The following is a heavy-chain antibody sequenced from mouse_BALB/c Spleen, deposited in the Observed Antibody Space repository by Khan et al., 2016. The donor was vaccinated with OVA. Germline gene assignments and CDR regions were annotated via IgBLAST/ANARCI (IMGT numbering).Heavy chain of an antibody. Sequence: QVQLKESGPGLVAPSQSLSITCTVSGFSLTDYAVSWMRQPPGKGLEWLGVVRAYGSKYNNSVLKTRLSTSKENSTSQVFLKMNTVQTDDTAMYFCARDPAYYSMDYWGQGNSGTGSS. V-gene: IGHV2-6-5*01. CDR2: VRAYGSK. J-gene: IGHJ4*01. CDR1: GFSLTDYA. CDR3: ARDPAYYSMDY.